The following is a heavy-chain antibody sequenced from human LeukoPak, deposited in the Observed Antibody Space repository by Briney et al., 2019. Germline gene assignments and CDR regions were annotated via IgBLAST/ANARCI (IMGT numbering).Heavy chain of an antibody. Sequence: EASVKVSCKASGYTFPGYYMHWVRQAPGQGLEWMGWINPNSGGTNYAQKFQGRVTMTRDTSISTAYMELSRLRSDDTAVCYCAREHSSSSGKVFDYWGQGTLVTVSS. CDR1: GYTFPGYY. V-gene: IGHV1-2*02. J-gene: IGHJ4*02. D-gene: IGHD6-6*01. CDR2: INPNSGGT. CDR3: AREHSSSSGKVFDY.